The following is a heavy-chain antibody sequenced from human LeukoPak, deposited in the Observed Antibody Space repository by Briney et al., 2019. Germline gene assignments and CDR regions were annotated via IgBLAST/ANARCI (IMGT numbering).Heavy chain of an antibody. CDR1: GYTFSSYG. J-gene: IGHJ3*02. CDR2: INPNSGGT. CDR3: ARPAPTGVDAFDT. V-gene: IGHV1-18*01. D-gene: IGHD3-10*01. Sequence: ASVKVSCKASGYTFSSYGISWGRQAPGQGLEWMGWINPNSGGTNYAQKFQGRVTVTSDTSTSTVYMELSSLRSEDTAVYYCARPAPTGVDAFDTWGQGTLVTVSS.